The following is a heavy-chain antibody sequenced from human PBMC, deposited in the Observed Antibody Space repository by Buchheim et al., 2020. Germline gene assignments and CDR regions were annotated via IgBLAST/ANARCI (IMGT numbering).Heavy chain of an antibody. CDR2: INGDGSST. Sequence: VQLVESGGGLVKPGGSLRLSCVASGFTFSSYWMHWVRQVPGKGLVWVSRINGDGSSTTYADSVKGRFTISRDNAKKTLYLQMNSLRTEDTAVYYCAYYGSGSYSVADYWGQGTL. D-gene: IGHD3-10*01. J-gene: IGHJ4*02. CDR1: GFTFSSYW. V-gene: IGHV3-74*02. CDR3: AYYGSGSYSVADY.